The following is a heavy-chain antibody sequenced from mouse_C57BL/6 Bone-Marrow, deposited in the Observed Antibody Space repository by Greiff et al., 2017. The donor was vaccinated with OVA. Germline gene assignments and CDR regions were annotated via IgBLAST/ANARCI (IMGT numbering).Heavy chain of an antibody. CDR3: ARESNYYDRGSYAMDY. J-gene: IGHJ4*01. CDR1: GYTFTSYW. D-gene: IGHD1-1*01. Sequence: QVQLQQPGAELVKPGASVKLSCKASGYTFTSYWMQWVKQRPGQGLEWIGEIDPSDSYTNYNHKFKGKATLTVDTSSSTAYMKLSSLTSDDSAVYYCARESNYYDRGSYAMDYWGQGTAVTVSS. CDR2: IDPSDSYT. V-gene: IGHV1-50*01.